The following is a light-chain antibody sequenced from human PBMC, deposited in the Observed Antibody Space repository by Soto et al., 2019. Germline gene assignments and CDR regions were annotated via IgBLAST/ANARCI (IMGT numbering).Light chain of an antibody. V-gene: IGKV3-11*01. Sequence: EMFLTQSPDTLSLSPGERATLSCRASQSVSSYLALYQQKTGQATRLLIYDTSNRATGIPARFSGSGSGTDFTLTIRSLEPEDFAVYHCQQCSNWPRGHFGQGRRL. CDR2: DTS. J-gene: IGKJ5*01. CDR3: QQCSNWPRGH. CDR1: QSVSSY.